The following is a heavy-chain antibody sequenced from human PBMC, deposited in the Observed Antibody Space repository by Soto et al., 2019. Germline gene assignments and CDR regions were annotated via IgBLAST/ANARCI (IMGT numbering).Heavy chain of an antibody. J-gene: IGHJ4*02. CDR2: ISYDGSNK. CDR3: AKDGGLGYCISTSCYAKYFDY. CDR1: GFTFSSYG. Sequence: QVQLVESGGGVVQPGRSLRLSCAASGFTFSSYGMHWVRQAPGKGLEWVAVISYDGSNKYYADSVKGRFTISRDNSKDTRSLQMNSLRAEDTAVYYCAKDGGLGYCISTSCYAKYFDYWGQGTLVTVSS. V-gene: IGHV3-30*18. D-gene: IGHD2-2*01.